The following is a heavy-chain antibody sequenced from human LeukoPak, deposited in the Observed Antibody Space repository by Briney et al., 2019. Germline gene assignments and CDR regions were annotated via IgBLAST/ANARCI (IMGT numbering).Heavy chain of an antibody. Sequence: SETLSLTCTVSGGSISSSSYYWGWIRQPPGKGLEWIGSIYYSGSTYYNPSLKSRVTISVDTSKNQFSLKLSSVTAADTAVYYCARDQGVGETYYDFWSGYCGWFDPWGQGTLVTVSS. CDR2: IYYSGST. D-gene: IGHD3-3*01. J-gene: IGHJ5*02. CDR3: ARDQGVGETYYDFWSGYCGWFDP. CDR1: GGSISSSSYY. V-gene: IGHV4-39*07.